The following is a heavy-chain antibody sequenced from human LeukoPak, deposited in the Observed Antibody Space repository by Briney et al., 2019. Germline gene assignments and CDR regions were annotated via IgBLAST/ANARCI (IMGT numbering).Heavy chain of an antibody. CDR3: ARSGRPPIAAALSPFGMDV. Sequence: GGSLRLSCAASGFDVSRNYMNWVRQAPGKGLEWVSAIYSGGNTYYADSVKGRFTISRDNSKNTLYLQMNSLRAEDTAVYYCARSGRPPIAAALSPFGMDVWGQGTTVTVSS. CDR1: GFDVSRNY. CDR2: IYSGGNT. J-gene: IGHJ6*02. D-gene: IGHD6-13*01. V-gene: IGHV3-53*01.